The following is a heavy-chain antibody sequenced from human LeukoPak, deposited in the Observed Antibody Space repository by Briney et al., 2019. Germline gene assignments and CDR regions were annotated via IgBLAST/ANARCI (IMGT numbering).Heavy chain of an antibody. J-gene: IGHJ5*02. CDR1: GGTFSSYA. CDR3: ARGRRIAVAHNWFDP. D-gene: IGHD6-19*01. V-gene: IGHV1-8*02. Sequence: ASVKVSCKASGGTFSSYAISWVRQAPGQGLEWMGWMNPNSGNTGYAQKFQGRVTMTRNTSISTAYMELSSLRSEDTAVYYCARGRRIAVAHNWFDPWGQGTLVTVSS. CDR2: MNPNSGNT.